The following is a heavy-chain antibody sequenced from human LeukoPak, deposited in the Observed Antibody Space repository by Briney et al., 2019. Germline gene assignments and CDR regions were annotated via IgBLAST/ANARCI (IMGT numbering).Heavy chain of an antibody. CDR3: ARERSYCSGATCSLDL. Sequence: PGGSLRLSCAASGFTFSSFWMTWVRQAPGKGLEWVANINQDGSEKYYVDSVKGRFTISRDNAKNSVYLQMNSLRAEDTAVYFCARERSYCSGATCSLDLWGQGTLVTVSS. CDR1: GFTFSSFW. D-gene: IGHD2-15*01. V-gene: IGHV3-7*01. J-gene: IGHJ5*02. CDR2: INQDGSEK.